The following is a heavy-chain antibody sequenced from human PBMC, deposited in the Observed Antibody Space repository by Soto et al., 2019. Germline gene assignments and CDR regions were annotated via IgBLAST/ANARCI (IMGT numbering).Heavy chain of an antibody. V-gene: IGHV3-15*01. D-gene: IGHD1-1*01. J-gene: IGHJ4*02. CDR3: PRNDPCNKN. CDR2: IKSKTDGATT. CDR1: VSTFSNAW. Sequence: WWSLRLSCSASVSTFSNAWMSWGRQSPWKGLKGVGRIKSKTDGATTDYAAPVKGRFTMSRNDSNNTLFLQMNSLKTEDTAVYYCPRNDPCNKNWGQGTLGTVSS.